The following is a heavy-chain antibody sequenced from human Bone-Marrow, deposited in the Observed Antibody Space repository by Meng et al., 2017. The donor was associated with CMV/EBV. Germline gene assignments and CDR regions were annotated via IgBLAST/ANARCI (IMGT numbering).Heavy chain of an antibody. CDR3: ARTTYYYDSRDAFAI. Sequence: SGPTLVKPTQTLTLTCTFSGFSLNTIGVGVGWIRQPPGKALEWLTLIYWNDNRRYSPSLKSRLTVTKDASKNQVVLTMTNMDPVDTATYYCARTTYYYDSRDAFAIWGPGKMVTVAS. D-gene: IGHD3-22*01. J-gene: IGHJ3*02. V-gene: IGHV2-5*01. CDR2: IYWNDNR. CDR1: GFSLNTIGVG.